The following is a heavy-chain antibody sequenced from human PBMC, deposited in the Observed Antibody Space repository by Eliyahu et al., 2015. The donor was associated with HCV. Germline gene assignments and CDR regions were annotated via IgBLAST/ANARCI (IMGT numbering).Heavy chain of an antibody. J-gene: IGHJ6*02. CDR2: INVGNGNT. V-gene: IGHV1-3*01. Sequence: QVQLVQSGAEVKKPGASVKVSCKASGYTFXXYGMHWVRQAPGQRLEWMGWINVGNGNTEYSQKFQGRVTITRDTSASTVYMELRSLRSEDTAVYYCARPQVGGATWGYGMDVWGQGTTVTVSS. CDR3: ARPQVGGATWGYGMDV. D-gene: IGHD3-16*01. CDR1: GYTFXXYG.